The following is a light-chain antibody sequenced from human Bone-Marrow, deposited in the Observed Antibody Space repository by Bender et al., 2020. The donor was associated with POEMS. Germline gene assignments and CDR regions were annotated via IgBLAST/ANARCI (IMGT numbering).Light chain of an antibody. CDR3: CSYAGKYV. CDR1: SSDVRTYQS. V-gene: IGLV2-11*01. CDR2: DVN. J-gene: IGLJ1*01. Sequence: QSALTQPRSVSGSPGQSVTISCTGSSSDVRTYQSLSWYQQHPGNAPKVIIYDVNKRPSGVPDRFSGSNSGNTASLTISGLQAEDEADYYCCSYAGKYVFGTATKVTVL.